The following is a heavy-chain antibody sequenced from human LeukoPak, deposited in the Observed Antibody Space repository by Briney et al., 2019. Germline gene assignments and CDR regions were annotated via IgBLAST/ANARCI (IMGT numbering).Heavy chain of an antibody. CDR3: ARSMDY. CDR2: IYHSGST. J-gene: IGHJ4*02. CDR1: GGSISSGGYS. Sequence: PSETLSLTCAVSGGSISSGGYSWSWIRQPPGKGLEWIGYIYHSGSTYYNPSLKSRVTISVDGSKNQFSLKLGSVTAADTAVYYCARSMDYWGQGTLVTVSS. V-gene: IGHV4-30-2*01.